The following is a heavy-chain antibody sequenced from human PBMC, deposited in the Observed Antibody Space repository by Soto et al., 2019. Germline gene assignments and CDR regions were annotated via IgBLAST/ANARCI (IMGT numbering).Heavy chain of an antibody. V-gene: IGHV3-21*04. CDR1: GFNFSSYS. CDR2: ISCSTSYI. D-gene: IGHD4-17*01. Sequence: SGFNFSSYSMNWVNQAPGGGLEWVSSISCSTSYIYYADSVKGRFTISRDNAKNQFSLKLSSVTAADTAVYFCARDPLYDYGDLSHVFDIWGQGTIVTVSS. J-gene: IGHJ3*02. CDR3: ARDPLYDYGDLSHVFDI.